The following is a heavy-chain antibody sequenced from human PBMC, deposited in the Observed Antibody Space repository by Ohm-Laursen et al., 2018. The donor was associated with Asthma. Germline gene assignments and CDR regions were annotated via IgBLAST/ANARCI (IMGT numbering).Heavy chain of an antibody. Sequence: SLRLSCTASGFTFSSYAMHWVRQAPGKGLVWVSRVYGDGSNTIYADSVKGRFTISRDNAKNTLYLQMNSLRAEDTAVYYCTRGGHYGSYFDYWGQGTLVTVSS. D-gene: IGHD4-17*01. CDR3: TRGGHYGSYFDY. V-gene: IGHV3-74*01. CDR2: VYGDGSNT. CDR1: GFTFSSYA. J-gene: IGHJ4*02.